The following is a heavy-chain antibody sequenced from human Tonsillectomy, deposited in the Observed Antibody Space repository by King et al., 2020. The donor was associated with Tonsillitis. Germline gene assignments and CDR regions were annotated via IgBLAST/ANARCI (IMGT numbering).Heavy chain of an antibody. CDR2: ISYDGSNK. CDR1: GFTFSSYG. CDR3: AKDLMGGWYGGGSDI. D-gene: IGHD6-19*01. V-gene: IGHV3-30*18. Sequence: QLVQSGGGVVQPGRSLRLSCAASGFTFSSYGMHWVRQAPGKGLEWVAIISYDGSNKYYADSVKGRFTISRDNSTNTLHLQMNSLRAEDTAVYFCAKDLMGGWYGGGSDIWGQGTMVTVSS. J-gene: IGHJ3*02.